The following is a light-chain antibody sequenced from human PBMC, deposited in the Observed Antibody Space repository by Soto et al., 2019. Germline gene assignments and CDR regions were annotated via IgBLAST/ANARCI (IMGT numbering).Light chain of an antibody. J-gene: IGKJ1*01. V-gene: IGKV4-1*01. Sequence: DIVMTQSPDSLAVSLGERATINCKSSQSVLYSSNNKIYLAWYQQKPGQPPKLLIYWASTRESGVPDRFSGSGSGTYFTLTISSLQAEDVAVYYCQQYYSSYTWTFGQGTKVEIK. CDR3: QQYYSSYTWT. CDR1: QSVLYSSNNKIY. CDR2: WAS.